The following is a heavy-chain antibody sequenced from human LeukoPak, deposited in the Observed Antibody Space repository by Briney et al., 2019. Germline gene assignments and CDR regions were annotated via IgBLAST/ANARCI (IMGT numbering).Heavy chain of an antibody. Sequence: GRSLRLSCAASGFTFSSYATHWVRQAPGKGLEWVAVISYDGSNKYYADSVKGRFTISRDNSKNTLYLQMNSLRAEDTAVYYCARDSSTSLRTYYYYYGMDVWGQGTTVTVSS. CDR2: ISYDGSNK. J-gene: IGHJ6*02. CDR3: ARDSSTSLRTYYYYYGMDV. CDR1: GFTFSSYA. D-gene: IGHD2-2*01. V-gene: IGHV3-30*04.